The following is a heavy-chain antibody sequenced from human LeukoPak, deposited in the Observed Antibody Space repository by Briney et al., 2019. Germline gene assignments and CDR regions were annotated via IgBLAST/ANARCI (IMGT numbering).Heavy chain of an antibody. J-gene: IGHJ3*02. V-gene: IGHV4-61*01. CDR1: GGSVSSGSYY. Sequence: KPSETLSLTCTVSGGSVSSGSYYWSWIRQPPGKGLEWIGYIYYSGSTNYNPSLKSRVTISVDTSKNQFSLKLSSVTAADTAVYYCARETNRADCGGDCGANAFDIWGQGTMVTVSS. D-gene: IGHD2-21*02. CDR2: IYYSGST. CDR3: ARETNRADCGGDCGANAFDI.